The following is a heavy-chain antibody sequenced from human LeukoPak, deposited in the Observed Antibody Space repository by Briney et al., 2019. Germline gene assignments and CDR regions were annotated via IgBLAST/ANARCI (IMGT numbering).Heavy chain of an antibody. Sequence: PSETLSLTCTVSAGSINSGDYFWTWVRQRPGEGLEWIGYIWNSGNSYYNPSLSSRVIISADSSKSTFSLKLSSVTAADTAVYYCARYHCGSTYCPGVDFYGQGTLVTVSS. CDR2: IWNSGNS. CDR1: AGSINSGDYF. J-gene: IGHJ4*02. CDR3: ARYHCGSTYCPGVDF. V-gene: IGHV4-30-4*08. D-gene: IGHD2-2*01.